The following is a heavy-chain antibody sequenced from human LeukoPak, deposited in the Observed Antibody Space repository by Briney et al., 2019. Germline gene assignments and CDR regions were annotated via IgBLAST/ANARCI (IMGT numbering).Heavy chain of an antibody. V-gene: IGHV3-74*01. Sequence: GGSLRLSCAASGFTFSSNWMHWVRQAPGKGLVWVSRINEDGSTTNYADSVKGRFTISRDNAKNTLYLQMNSLRAEDTAVYYCARDGSRGYDFWSGYYRPYFDYWGQGTLVTVSS. CDR1: GFTFSSNW. D-gene: IGHD3-3*01. CDR3: ARDGSRGYDFWSGYYRPYFDY. CDR2: INEDGSTT. J-gene: IGHJ4*02.